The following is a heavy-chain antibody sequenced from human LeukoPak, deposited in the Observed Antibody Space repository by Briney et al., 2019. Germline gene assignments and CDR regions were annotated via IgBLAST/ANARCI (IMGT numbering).Heavy chain of an antibody. J-gene: IGHJ4*02. V-gene: IGHV3-21*01. CDR2: ISSSTSYI. Sequence: GRSLRLSCAASGFTFSSYSMNWVRQAPGKGLEWVSLISSSTSYIYYADSVKGRFTISRDDAKNSLYLQMNSLRAEDTAVYYCARDQGDNSGYFDYWGQGTLVAVSS. CDR1: GFTFSSYS. CDR3: ARDQGDNSGYFDY. D-gene: IGHD3-22*01.